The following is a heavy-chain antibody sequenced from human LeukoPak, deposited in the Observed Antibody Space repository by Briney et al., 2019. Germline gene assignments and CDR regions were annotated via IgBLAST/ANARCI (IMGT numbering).Heavy chain of an antibody. D-gene: IGHD2-15*01. CDR1: GFTFSRYW. Sequence: GGSLRLSCADSGFTFSRYWMHWVRQTPGKGLMWVLCISADGSVTRYADSVKGRFTISRDNTKSTLYLQLHSLRAEDTAVYYCATAGGDGSRMGFDPWGQGTLVTVSS. V-gene: IGHV3-74*01. CDR2: ISADGSVT. J-gene: IGHJ5*02. CDR3: ATAGGDGSRMGFDP.